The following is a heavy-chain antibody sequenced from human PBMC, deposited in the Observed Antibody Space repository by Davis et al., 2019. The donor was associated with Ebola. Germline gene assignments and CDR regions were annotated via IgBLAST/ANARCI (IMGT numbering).Heavy chain of an antibody. D-gene: IGHD3-3*01. CDR3: AKDQVEFCSAARCFGSFDS. Sequence: SLKISCAASGITFGDYAMHWVRHAPGKGLEWVSGIKWDSTIIGYGDSVKGRFTISRDNAKKSLYLEMNSLRVDDTAVYYCAKDQVEFCSAARCFGSFDSWGQGVLVAVSS. J-gene: IGHJ4*02. CDR2: IKWDSTII. V-gene: IGHV3-9*01. CDR1: GITFGDYA.